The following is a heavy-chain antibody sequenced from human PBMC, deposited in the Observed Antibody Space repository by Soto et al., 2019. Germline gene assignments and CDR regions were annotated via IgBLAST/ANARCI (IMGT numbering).Heavy chain of an antibody. CDR3: ARAGTSSWYGPFDY. J-gene: IGHJ4*02. V-gene: IGHV1-69*01. D-gene: IGHD6-13*01. CDR1: GGTFSSYA. CDR2: IITIFGTA. Sequence: QVQLVQSGAEVKKPGSSVKVSCKASGGTFSSYAISWVRQAPGQGLEWMGGIITIFGTANYEQKFQGRVTITADESTSTAYMELSSLRSEDTAVYYCARAGTSSWYGPFDYWGQGTLVTVSS.